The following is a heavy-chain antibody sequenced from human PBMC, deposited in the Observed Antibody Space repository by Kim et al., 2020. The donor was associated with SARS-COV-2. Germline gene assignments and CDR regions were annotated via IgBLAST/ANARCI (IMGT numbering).Heavy chain of an antibody. D-gene: IGHD3-10*01. CDR3: ARENFGSGKYAFDI. CDR1: GGSISSGDDY. Sequence: SETLSLTCTVSGGSISSGDDYWSWIRQPPGKGLEWIGYIYYSGITQYNPSLKSRVIISVDTSNNQFSLKLSSVTAADTAVYYCARENFGSGKYAFDIWGRRPMLTVSS. V-gene: IGHV4-30-4*08. J-gene: IGHJ3*02. CDR2: IYYSGIT.